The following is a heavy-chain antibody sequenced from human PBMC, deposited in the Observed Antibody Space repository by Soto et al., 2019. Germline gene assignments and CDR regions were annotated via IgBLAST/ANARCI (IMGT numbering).Heavy chain of an antibody. CDR1: GFTFSDYY. CDR2: ISSSGSTI. Sequence: PGGSLRLSCAASGFTFSDYYMSWIRQAPGKGLEWVSYISSSGSTIYYADSVKGRFTISRDNAKNSLYLQMNSLRAEDTAVYYCAKGDSRIGNTSVRGLITDRARGSSVPVSS. CDR3: AKGDSRIGNTSVRGLITD. V-gene: IGHV3-11*01. J-gene: IGHJ4*02. D-gene: IGHD3-10*01.